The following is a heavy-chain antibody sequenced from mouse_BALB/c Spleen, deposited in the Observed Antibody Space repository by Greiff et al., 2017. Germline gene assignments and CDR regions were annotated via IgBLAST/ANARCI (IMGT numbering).Heavy chain of an antibody. Sequence: VQLKQSGPELVKPGASVKVSCKASGYAFTSYNMYWVKQSHGKSLEWIGYIDPYNGGTSYNQKFKGKATLTVDKSSSTAYMHLNSLTSEDSAVYYCARWRVYDGYYFDYWGQGTTLTVSS. V-gene: IGHV1S135*01. D-gene: IGHD2-3*01. CDR2: IDPYNGGT. J-gene: IGHJ2*01. CDR1: GYAFTSYN. CDR3: ARWRVYDGYYFDY.